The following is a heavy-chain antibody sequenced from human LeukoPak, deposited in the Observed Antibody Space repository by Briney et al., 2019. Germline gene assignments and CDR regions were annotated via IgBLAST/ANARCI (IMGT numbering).Heavy chain of an antibody. CDR1: GDSISNSGYY. V-gene: IGHV4-39*01. CDR3: ARKKLVARGYFDS. J-gene: IGHJ4*02. D-gene: IGHD6-13*01. Sequence: PSETLSLTCTVSGDSISNSGYYWDWIRQSPGTGLEWIGSIYHSGTTYYEPSLKSRVTISVDASKNQFSLKLSSVTAADTTIYYCARKKLVARGYFDSWGRGIPVTVSS. CDR2: IYHSGTT.